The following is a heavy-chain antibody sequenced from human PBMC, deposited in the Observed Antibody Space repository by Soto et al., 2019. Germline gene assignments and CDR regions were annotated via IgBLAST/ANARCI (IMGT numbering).Heavy chain of an antibody. Sequence: PGGSLRLSCAASGFTFSSYSMNWVRQAPGKGLEWVSYISSSSSTIYYADSVKGRFTISRDNAKNSLYLQMNSLRAEDTAVYYCARGMTYYYYYMDVWGKGTTVTVSS. J-gene: IGHJ6*03. D-gene: IGHD2-8*01. CDR1: GFTFSSYS. CDR3: ARGMTYYYYYMDV. V-gene: IGHV3-48*01. CDR2: ISSSSSTI.